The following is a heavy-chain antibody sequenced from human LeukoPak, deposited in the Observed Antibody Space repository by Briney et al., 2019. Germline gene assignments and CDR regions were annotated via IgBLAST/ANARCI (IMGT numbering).Heavy chain of an antibody. CDR1: GGSFSGYY. CDR2: INHSGST. J-gene: IGHJ6*02. Sequence: PSETLSLTCAVYGGSFSGYYWSWIRQPPGKGLEWIGEINHSGSTNYNPSLKSRVTISVDTSKNQFSLKLSSVTAADTAVYYCARGVRVVAAGNYYYGMDVWGQGTTVTVSS. V-gene: IGHV4-34*01. D-gene: IGHD6-13*01. CDR3: ARGVRVVAAGNYYYGMDV.